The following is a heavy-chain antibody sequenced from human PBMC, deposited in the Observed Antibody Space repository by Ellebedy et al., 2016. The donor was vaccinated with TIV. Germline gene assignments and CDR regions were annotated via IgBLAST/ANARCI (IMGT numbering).Heavy chain of an antibody. D-gene: IGHD5/OR15-5a*01. CDR2: ISAYTCNS. J-gene: IGHJ4*02. V-gene: IGHV1-18*01. CDR1: GYTFTSYG. Sequence: ASVKVSCKTSGYTFTSYGISWVRQAPGEGLEWMGWISAYTCNSDYAQKFQASVTVTTDTSTSTAYLELRSLRSDDTAVYYCARDMVQGMVSRYLWFDYWGQGTLVTVSS. CDR3: ARDMVQGMVSRYLWFDY.